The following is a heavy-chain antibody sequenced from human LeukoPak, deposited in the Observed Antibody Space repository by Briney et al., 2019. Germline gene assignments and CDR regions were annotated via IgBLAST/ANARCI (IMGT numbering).Heavy chain of an antibody. D-gene: IGHD2-2*01. CDR3: AGRYCSSTSCLYYFDY. CDR1: GGYFSGYY. CDR2: INHSGST. Sequence: PSETLSLTCAVYGGYFSGYYWSWIRQPPGKGLEWIGGINHSGSTNYNPSLKSRVTISVDTSKNQFSLKLSSVTAADTAVYYCAGRYCSSTSCLYYFDYWGQGTLVTVSS. V-gene: IGHV4-34*01. J-gene: IGHJ4*02.